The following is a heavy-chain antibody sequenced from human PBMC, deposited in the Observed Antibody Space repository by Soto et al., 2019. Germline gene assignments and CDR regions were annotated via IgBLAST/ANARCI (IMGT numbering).Heavy chain of an antibody. V-gene: IGHV3-30*18. D-gene: IGHD1-1*01. J-gene: IGHJ3*02. CDR1: GFMFNASA. CDR2: ISFDGSSQ. CDR3: VKAGTMAGTGTTPRSFDI. Sequence: GGSLRLSCAASGFMFNASAMHWVRQAPGKGLEWVAVISFDGSSQYYEESVKGRFTISRDNSKNTLYLQMDSLRAEDTAVYFCVKAGTMAGTGTTPRSFDIWGRGTMVTVSS.